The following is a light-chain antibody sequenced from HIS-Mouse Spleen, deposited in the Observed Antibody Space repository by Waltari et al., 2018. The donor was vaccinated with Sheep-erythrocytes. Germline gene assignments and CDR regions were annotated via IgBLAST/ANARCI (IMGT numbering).Light chain of an antibody. J-gene: IGLJ3*02. V-gene: IGLV2-8*01. Sequence: QSALTQPPSASGSPGQSVTISCTGTSSAVGGYNYVPWYQQPPGKAPKLMIYEVSKRPSGVPDRFSGSKSGNTASLTVSGLQAEDEADYYCSSYAGSNNWVFGGGTKLTVL. CDR1: SSAVGGYNY. CDR2: EVS. CDR3: SSYAGSNNWV.